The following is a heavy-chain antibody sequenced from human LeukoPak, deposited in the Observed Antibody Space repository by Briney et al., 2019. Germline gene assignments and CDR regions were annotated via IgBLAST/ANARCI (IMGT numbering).Heavy chain of an antibody. CDR1: GFTFSSYG. CDR2: IWYDGSNK. Sequence: GGSLRLSCAASGFTFSSYGMHWVRQAPGKGLEWVAVIWYDGSNKYYADSVKGRFTISRDNPKNTLYLQMNSMRAEDTAVYYCASGGKFGESSFDYWGQGTLVTVSS. J-gene: IGHJ4*02. V-gene: IGHV3-33*01. CDR3: ASGGKFGESSFDY. D-gene: IGHD3-10*01.